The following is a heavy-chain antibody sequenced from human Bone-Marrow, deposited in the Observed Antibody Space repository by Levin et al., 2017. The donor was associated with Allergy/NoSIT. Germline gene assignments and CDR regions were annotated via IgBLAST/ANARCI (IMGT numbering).Heavy chain of an antibody. J-gene: IGHJ4*02. D-gene: IGHD2-15*01. CDR1: GYTFTSYD. Sequence: VASVKVSCKASGYTFTSYDINWVRQATGQGLEWMGWMNPNSGNTGYAQKFQGRVTMTRNTSISTAYMELSSLRSEDTAVYYCARGASRYCSGGSCFTPDYWGQGTLVTVSS. V-gene: IGHV1-8*01. CDR2: MNPNSGNT. CDR3: ARGASRYCSGGSCFTPDY.